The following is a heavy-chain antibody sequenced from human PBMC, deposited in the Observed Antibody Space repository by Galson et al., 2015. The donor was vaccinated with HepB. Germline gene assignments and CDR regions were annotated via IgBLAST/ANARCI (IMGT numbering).Heavy chain of an antibody. V-gene: IGHV3-30*18. D-gene: IGHD4-23*01. CDR3: AKDLGYGGNLYAFDI. CDR2: ISYDGSNK. CDR1: GFTFSSYG. Sequence: SLRLSCAASGFTFSSYGMHWVRQAPGKGLEWVAVISYDGSNKYYADSVKGRFTISRDNSKNTLYLQMNSLRAEDTAVYYCAKDLGYGGNLYAFDIWGQGTMVTVSS. J-gene: IGHJ3*02.